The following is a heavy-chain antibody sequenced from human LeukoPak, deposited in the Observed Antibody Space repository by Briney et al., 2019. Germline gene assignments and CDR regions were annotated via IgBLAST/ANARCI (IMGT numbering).Heavy chain of an antibody. Sequence: GGSLRLSCAASGFTFSTYSMNWVRQAPGKGLEWVSSIINSGSYIYYADSVKGRFTISRDNAKNSLYLQMNSLRAEDTAVYYCVRDNHGYAFDIWGQGTLVAVSS. D-gene: IGHD1-14*01. V-gene: IGHV3-21*01. J-gene: IGHJ3*02. CDR1: GFTFSTYS. CDR3: VRDNHGYAFDI. CDR2: IINSGSYI.